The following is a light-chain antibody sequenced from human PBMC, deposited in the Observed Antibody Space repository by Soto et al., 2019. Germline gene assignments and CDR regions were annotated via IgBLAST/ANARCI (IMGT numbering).Light chain of an antibody. Sequence: QSALTQPPSASGSPGQSVTISCTGTSSDVGGYNYVSWYQQYPGKAPKLIIFEVTKRPPGVPDRFSGSKSGNTASLTVSGLQAEDEADYYCNSYADYSKLVCGGGTKLTVL. CDR1: SSDVGGYNY. CDR3: NSYADYSKLV. V-gene: IGLV2-8*01. J-gene: IGLJ3*02. CDR2: EVT.